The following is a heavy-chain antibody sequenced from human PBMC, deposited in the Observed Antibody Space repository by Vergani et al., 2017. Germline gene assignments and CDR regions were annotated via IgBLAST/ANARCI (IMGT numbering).Heavy chain of an antibody. V-gene: IGHV1-46*01. CDR3: ARGYNWNDDQTLDAFDI. J-gene: IGHJ3*02. D-gene: IGHD1-20*01. Sequence: QVQLVQSGAEVKKPGASVKVSCKASGYTFTSYYMHWVRQAPGQGLEWMGIINPSGGSTSYAQKFQGRVTMTRATSTSTVYMELSSLRSEDTAVYYCARGYNWNDDQTLDAFDIWGQGTMVTVSS. CDR2: INPSGGST. CDR1: GYTFTSYY.